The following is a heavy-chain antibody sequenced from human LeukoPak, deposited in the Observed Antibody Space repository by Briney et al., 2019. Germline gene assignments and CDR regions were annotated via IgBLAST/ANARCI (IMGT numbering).Heavy chain of an antibody. Sequence: PGGSLRLSCAASGFTFSRYWMSWVRQAPGKGLEWVANIKQGGSEKYYVDSVKGRFTISRDNAKNSLYLQMNSLRAEDTAIYYCWSSSPPFGYWGQGTLVTVSS. J-gene: IGHJ4*02. CDR1: GFTFSRYW. V-gene: IGHV3-7*01. D-gene: IGHD6-6*01. CDR3: WSSSPPFGY. CDR2: IKQGGSEK.